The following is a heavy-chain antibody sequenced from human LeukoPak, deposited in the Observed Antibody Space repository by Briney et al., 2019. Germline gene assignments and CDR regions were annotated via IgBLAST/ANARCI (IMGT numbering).Heavy chain of an antibody. D-gene: IGHD4-23*01. CDR2: IYRGGTT. J-gene: IGHJ4*02. CDR1: GLTVSGNY. Sequence: GRSLRPSCAAAGLTVSGNYMSCVPQAPGKGLEWGSVIYRGGTTYYADSVKGRFHISRDNSKNTLYLQMNSLRAEDTAVYYCARDLSVTPGLYWGQGTLVTVSS. CDR3: ARDLSVTPGLY. V-gene: IGHV3-53*01.